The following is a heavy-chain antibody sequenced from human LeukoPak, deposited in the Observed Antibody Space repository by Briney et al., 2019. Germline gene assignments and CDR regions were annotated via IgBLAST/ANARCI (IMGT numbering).Heavy chain of an antibody. D-gene: IGHD2-2*01. CDR2: ISGNNDNP. J-gene: IGHJ4*02. V-gene: IGHV1-18*01. CDR1: GYTFISYG. CDR3: ARDGTSTDDY. Sequence: ASVKVSCKASGYTFISYGITWVRQAPGQGLEWMGWISGNNDNPNYGQKFQGRFTVTTDSSTSTAYMELRNLRFDDTAVYYCARDGTSTDDYWGQGTLVTVSS.